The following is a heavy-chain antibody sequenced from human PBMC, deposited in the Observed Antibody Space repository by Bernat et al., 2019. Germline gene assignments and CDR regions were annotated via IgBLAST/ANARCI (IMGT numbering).Heavy chain of an antibody. J-gene: IGHJ4*02. V-gene: IGHV4-34*01. Sequence: QVQLQQWGAGLLKPSETLSLTCAVYGGSFSGYYWSWIRQPPGKGLEWIGEINHSGSTNYNPSLKSRVTISVDTSKNQFSLKLSSVTAADTAVYYCAVVVVVAATALYYFDYWGKGTLVTVSS. CDR2: INHSGST. CDR1: GGSFSGYY. CDR3: AVVVVVAATALYYFDY. D-gene: IGHD2-15*01.